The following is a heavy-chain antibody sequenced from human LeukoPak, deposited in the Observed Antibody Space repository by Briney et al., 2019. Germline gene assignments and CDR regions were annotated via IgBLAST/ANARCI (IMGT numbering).Heavy chain of an antibody. CDR1: GASISSGSNY. CDR3: ARSDGYGLVGI. V-gene: IGHV4-39*07. CDR2: INSSGST. D-gene: IGHD3-10*01. Sequence: WETLSLTCSVSGASISSGSNYWGWIRQPPGKTLEWIGSINSSGSTYYNPSLKSRVIIMIDTPKNHFSLTLSSVTAADTAVYYCARSDGYGLVGIWGQGTMVTVSS. J-gene: IGHJ3*02.